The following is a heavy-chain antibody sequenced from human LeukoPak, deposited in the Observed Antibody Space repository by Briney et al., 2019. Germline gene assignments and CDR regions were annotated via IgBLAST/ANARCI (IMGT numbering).Heavy chain of an antibody. J-gene: IGHJ4*02. CDR1: GGSISSGGYS. D-gene: IGHD6-19*01. CDR3: ARASNNSSGFDY. V-gene: IGHV4-30-2*01. Sequence: SQTLSLTCAVSGGSISSGGYSWSWIRQPPGKGLEWIGYIYHSGSTYYNPSLKSRVTISVDRSKNQFSLKLSSVTAADTAVYYCARASNNSSGFDYWGQGTLVTVSS. CDR2: IYHSGST.